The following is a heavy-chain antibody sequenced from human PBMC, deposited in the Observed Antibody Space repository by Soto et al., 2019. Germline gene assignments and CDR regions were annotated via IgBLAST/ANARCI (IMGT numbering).Heavy chain of an antibody. CDR2: IIPIFGTA. CDR1: GGTFSSYA. CDR3: ARDRGLEDIVLVPAAMDYYGMDV. D-gene: IGHD2-2*01. J-gene: IGHJ6*02. V-gene: IGHV1-69*13. Sequence: SVKVSCKASGGTFSSYAISWVRQAPGQGLEWMGGIIPIFGTANYAQRFQGRVTITADESTSTAYMELSSLRSEDTAVYYCARDRGLEDIVLVPAAMDYYGMDVWGQGTTVTVSS.